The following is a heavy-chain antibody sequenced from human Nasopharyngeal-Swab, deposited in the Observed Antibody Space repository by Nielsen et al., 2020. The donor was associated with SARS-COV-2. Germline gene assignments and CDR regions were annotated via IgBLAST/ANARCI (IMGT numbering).Heavy chain of an antibody. J-gene: IGHJ4*02. CDR2: IYSGGST. CDR1: GFTVSRNY. Sequence: GESLKISCAASGFTVSRNYMSWVRPAPGKGLEWVSVIYSGGSTYYADSVKGRFTISRHNSKNTLYLQMNSLRAEDTAVYYCARDSLDYYDSSGLGYWGQGTLVTVSS. V-gene: IGHV3-53*04. CDR3: ARDSLDYYDSSGLGY. D-gene: IGHD3-22*01.